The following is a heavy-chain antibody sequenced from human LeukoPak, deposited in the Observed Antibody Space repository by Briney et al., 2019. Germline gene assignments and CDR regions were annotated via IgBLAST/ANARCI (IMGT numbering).Heavy chain of an antibody. CDR3: ANEGVGPYFDY. Sequence: GRSLRLSCAASGFTFDDYAMHWVRQAPGKGLEWVSGISWNSGSIGYADSVKGRFTISRDNAKNSLYLQMNSLRAEDTALYYCANEGVGPYFDYWGQGTLVTVSS. J-gene: IGHJ4*02. D-gene: IGHD1-26*01. CDR1: GFTFDDYA. CDR2: ISWNSGSI. V-gene: IGHV3-9*01.